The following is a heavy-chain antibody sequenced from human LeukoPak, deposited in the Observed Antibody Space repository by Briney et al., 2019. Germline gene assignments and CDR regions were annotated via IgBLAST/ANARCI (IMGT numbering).Heavy chain of an antibody. V-gene: IGHV3-23*01. CDR1: GFTFSNYA. CDR2: IGGSGTST. J-gene: IGHJ4*02. Sequence: GGSLRLSCAASGFTFSNYAMSWVRQAPGKGLEWVSVIGGSGTSTYYADSVRGRFTISRDNSKNTLYLQMNSLRAEDTAVYYCAKSHGGENTATDYWGQGTLVTVSS. CDR3: AKSHGGENTATDY. D-gene: IGHD5-18*01.